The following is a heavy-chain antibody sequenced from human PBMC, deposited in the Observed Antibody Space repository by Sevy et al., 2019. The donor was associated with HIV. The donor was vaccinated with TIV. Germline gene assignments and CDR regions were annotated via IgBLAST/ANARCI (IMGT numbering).Heavy chain of an antibody. CDR1: GYTFTDYY. CDR3: ARVVEPAGIAPYYYGADA. D-gene: IGHD2-2*02. Sequence: ASVKVSCKASGYTFTDYYIHWVRQAPGQGLEWMGWINPKRGGTNYAQKFHGRVTMTRDTSISTAYMELSRLRSDDTAAYYCARVVEPAGIAPYYYGADAWGPGATVTVSS. CDR2: INPKRGGT. V-gene: IGHV1-2*02. J-gene: IGHJ6*02.